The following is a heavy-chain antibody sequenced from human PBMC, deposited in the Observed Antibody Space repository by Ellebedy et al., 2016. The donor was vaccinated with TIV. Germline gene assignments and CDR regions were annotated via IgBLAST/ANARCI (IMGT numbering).Heavy chain of an antibody. J-gene: IGHJ4*02. CDR3: ATEEAGSPRRGGY. Sequence: GSLRLXXAVYGGSLSIYSWSWIRQPPGKGLEWIGEIHQSGNTNYNPSLKSRVIISIDTSKNQFSLKLNSVIAADSGVYYCATEEAGSPRRGGYWGQGTLVLVSS. CDR1: GGSLSIYS. CDR2: IHQSGNT. V-gene: IGHV4-34*01. D-gene: IGHD3-10*01.